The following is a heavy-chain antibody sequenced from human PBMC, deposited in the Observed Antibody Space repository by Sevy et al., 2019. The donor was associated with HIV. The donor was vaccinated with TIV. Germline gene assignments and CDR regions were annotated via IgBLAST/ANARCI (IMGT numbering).Heavy chain of an antibody. CDR1: GFTFSSYA. CDR2: ISGSGGST. CDR3: AKDLSSSWYADYYFDY. D-gene: IGHD6-13*01. J-gene: IGHJ4*02. Sequence: GGSLRLSCAASGFTFSSYAMSWVRQAPGKGLEWVSAISGSGGSTYYADSVKGRFTISRDNSKNTLYLQMNSLRAEDTAVYYCAKDLSSSWYADYYFDYWGQGTLVTVSS. V-gene: IGHV3-23*01.